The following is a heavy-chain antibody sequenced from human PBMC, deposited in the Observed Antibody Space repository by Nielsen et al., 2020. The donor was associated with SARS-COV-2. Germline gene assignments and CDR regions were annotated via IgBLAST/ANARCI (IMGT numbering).Heavy chain of an antibody. J-gene: IGHJ4*02. D-gene: IGHD5-24*01. CDR2: IYYSGST. V-gene: IGHV4-61*01. CDR3: ASPVLFDGHYYFDS. CDR1: GGSVSSGSYY. Sequence: SETLSLTCTVSGGSVSSGSYYWSWIRQPPGKGLEWIGYIYYSGSTNYNPSLKSRVTISVDTSKNQFSLKLSSVTAADTAVYYCASPVLFDGHYYFDSWGRGTLVTVSS.